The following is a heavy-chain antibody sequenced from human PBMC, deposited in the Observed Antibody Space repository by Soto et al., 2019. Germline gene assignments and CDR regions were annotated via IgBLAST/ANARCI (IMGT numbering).Heavy chain of an antibody. CDR2: INAGNGNT. CDR1: GYRFTGYG. Sequence: ASVKVSCKASGYRFTGYGMHWVRQAPGQRLEWMGWINAGNGNTKYSQKFQGRVTITRDTSASTAYMELSSLRSEDTAVYYCARERYTFPLDQWGQGTLVTVSS. V-gene: IGHV1-3*01. J-gene: IGHJ4*02. D-gene: IGHD1-20*01. CDR3: ARERYTFPLDQ.